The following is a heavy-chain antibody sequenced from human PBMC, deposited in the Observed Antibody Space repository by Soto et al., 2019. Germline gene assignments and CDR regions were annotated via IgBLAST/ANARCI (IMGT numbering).Heavy chain of an antibody. D-gene: IGHD2-15*01. Sequence: ASVKVSCKASGYPFTSYVISWVRQAPGQGLEWMGWISAYNGNTNYAQKLQGRVTMTTDTSTSTAYMELRSLRSDDTAVYYCARKNGWSLYYYYYTDVWGKGTTVTVSS. CDR1: GYPFTSYV. V-gene: IGHV1-18*01. CDR3: ARKNGWSLYYYYYTDV. CDR2: ISAYNGNT. J-gene: IGHJ6*03.